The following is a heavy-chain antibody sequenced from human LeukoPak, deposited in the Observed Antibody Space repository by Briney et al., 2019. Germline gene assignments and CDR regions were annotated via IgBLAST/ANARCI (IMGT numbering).Heavy chain of an antibody. V-gene: IGHV3-30*03. CDR3: AREGGWELLRTFDY. CDR1: GFTFSSYG. CDR2: ISYDGSNK. D-gene: IGHD1-26*01. J-gene: IGHJ4*02. Sequence: GGSLRLSCAASGFTFSSYGMHWVRQAPGKGLEWVAVISYDGSNKYYADSVKGRFTISRDNSKNTLYLQMNSLRAEDTAVYYCAREGGWELLRTFDYWGQGTLVTVSS.